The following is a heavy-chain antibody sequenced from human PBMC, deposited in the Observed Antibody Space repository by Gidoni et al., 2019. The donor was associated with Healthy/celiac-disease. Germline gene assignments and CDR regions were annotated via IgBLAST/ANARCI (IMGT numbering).Heavy chain of an antibody. V-gene: IGHV2-5*01. CDR2: IYWNDDK. D-gene: IGHD3-16*01. CDR1: GFSLSTSGVG. J-gene: IGHJ4*02. Sequence: QITLKESGPTLVKPTQTLTLTCTFSGFSLSTSGVGVGWIRQPPGKALEWLALIYWNDDKRYSPSLKSRLTITKDTSKNQVVLTMTNMDPVDTATYYCAHQTVLSKIWAVYYFDYWGQGTLVTVSS. CDR3: AHQTVLSKIWAVYYFDY.